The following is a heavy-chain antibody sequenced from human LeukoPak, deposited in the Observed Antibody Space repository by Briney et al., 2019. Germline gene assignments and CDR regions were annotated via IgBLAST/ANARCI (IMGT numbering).Heavy chain of an antibody. V-gene: IGHV4-30-4*01. CDR3: ARDMCSGGSCYRHRYYYYGMDV. Sequence: SQTLSLTCTVSGGSISSGDYYWSWIRQPPGKGREWIGYIYYSGSTYYNPSLKSRVTISVDTSKNQFSLKLSSVTAADTAVYYCARDMCSGGSCYRHRYYYYGMDVWGQGTTVTVSS. D-gene: IGHD2-15*01. CDR1: GGSISSGDYY. J-gene: IGHJ6*02. CDR2: IYYSGST.